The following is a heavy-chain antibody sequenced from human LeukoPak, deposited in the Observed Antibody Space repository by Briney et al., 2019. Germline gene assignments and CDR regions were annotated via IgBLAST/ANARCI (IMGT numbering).Heavy chain of an antibody. J-gene: IGHJ5*02. Sequence: PGGSLRLSCAASGFTFSSYSMNWVRQAPGKGLEWVSSISSSSSYIYYADSVKGRFTISRDNAKNSLYLQMNSLRAEDTAVYYCARDSGDGYNLQWFDPWGQGTLVTVSS. CDR3: ARDSGDGYNLQWFDP. D-gene: IGHD5-24*01. V-gene: IGHV3-21*01. CDR1: GFTFSSYS. CDR2: ISSSSSYI.